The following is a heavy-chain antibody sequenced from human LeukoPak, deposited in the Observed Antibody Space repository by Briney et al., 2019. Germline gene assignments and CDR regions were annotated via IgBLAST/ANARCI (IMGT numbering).Heavy chain of an antibody. J-gene: IGHJ4*02. CDR3: ARDKEGTSCYDY. D-gene: IGHD2-2*01. Sequence: SETLSLTCAVYGGSFSGYYWSWIRQPPGKGLEWIGEINHSGSTNYNPSLKGRVTISVDTSKNQFSLKLTSVTAADTAVYFCARDKEGTSCYDYWGQGTLVTVSS. CDR2: INHSGST. V-gene: IGHV4-34*01. CDR1: GGSFSGYY.